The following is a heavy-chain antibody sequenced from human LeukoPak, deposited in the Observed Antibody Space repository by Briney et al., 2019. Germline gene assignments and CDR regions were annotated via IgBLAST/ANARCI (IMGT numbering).Heavy chain of an antibody. J-gene: IGHJ3*02. CDR1: GFAFSIFY. D-gene: IGHD3-3*01. Sequence: AGGSLRLSCAGSGFAFSIFYMTWVPEAPRKGGGSVSNKTEVGSQINYEGAVKGRFTISIDNAKIALYLQMNSLRVEDTAVYYCARDDNYYATNFWYDAVDIWGLGTKVTVSS. V-gene: IGHV3-7*01. CDR2: KTEVGSQI. CDR3: ARDDNYYATNFWYDAVDI.